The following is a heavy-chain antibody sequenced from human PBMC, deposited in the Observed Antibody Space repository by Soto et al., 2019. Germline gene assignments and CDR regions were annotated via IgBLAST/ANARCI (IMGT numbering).Heavy chain of an antibody. CDR3: AVTYYYDSSGDRNWFDP. CDR2: IVVGSGNT. J-gene: IGHJ5*02. CDR1: GFTFTSSA. Sequence: QMQLVQSGPEVKKPGTSVKVSCKASGFTFTSSAVQWVRQGRGQRLEWIGWIVVGSGNTNYAQKFQERVTITRDMSTSTAYMELSSLRSEDTAVYYCAVTYYYDSSGDRNWFDPWGQGTLVTVSS. V-gene: IGHV1-58*01. D-gene: IGHD3-22*01.